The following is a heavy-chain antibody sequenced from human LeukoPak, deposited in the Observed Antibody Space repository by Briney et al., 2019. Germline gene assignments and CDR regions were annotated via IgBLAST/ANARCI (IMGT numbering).Heavy chain of an antibody. D-gene: IGHD6-6*01. V-gene: IGHV3-11*04. CDR3: AREISTRPLDS. Sequence: PGGSLRLSCAASGFTFSDHYMNWLRQAPGKGLEWVSYISSSGRTISYADSVKGRFTIFRDNAKNSLYLQMNSLRAEDTAVYFCAREISTRPLDSWGQGTLVTVSS. CDR2: ISSSGRTI. J-gene: IGHJ5*02. CDR1: GFTFSDHY.